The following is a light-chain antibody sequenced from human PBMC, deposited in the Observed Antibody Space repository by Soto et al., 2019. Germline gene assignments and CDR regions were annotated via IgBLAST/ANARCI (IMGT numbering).Light chain of an antibody. Sequence: LVLPQTPATLSLSPGERATLSCRASHSVSSNLAWYQHKPGQAPRLLIYGASSRATGIPARFSGSGSGTEFTLTISSLQSEDFAVYYCQQYDNWPRTFGQGTKVDIK. V-gene: IGKV3-15*01. CDR3: QQYDNWPRT. J-gene: IGKJ1*01. CDR2: GAS. CDR1: HSVSSN.